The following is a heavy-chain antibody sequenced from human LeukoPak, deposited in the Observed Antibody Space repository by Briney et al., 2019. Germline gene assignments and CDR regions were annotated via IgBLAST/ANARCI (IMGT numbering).Heavy chain of an antibody. CDR2: IYPGDSDT. Sequence: KPGESLTISCTGSGYSFTSYWIGWVRQMRGKGLEWMGNIYPGDSDTRYSPSFQGQVTLSADKSISTAYLQWSSLKASDTAMYYCARQLTYYDSSGYCFDYWGQGTLVTVSS. J-gene: IGHJ4*02. CDR3: ARQLTYYDSSGYCFDY. D-gene: IGHD3-22*01. V-gene: IGHV5-51*01. CDR1: GYSFTSYW.